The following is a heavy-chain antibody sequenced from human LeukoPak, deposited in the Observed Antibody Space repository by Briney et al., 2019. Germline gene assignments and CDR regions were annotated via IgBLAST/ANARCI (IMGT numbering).Heavy chain of an antibody. D-gene: IGHD3-22*01. CDR2: TSAYNGNT. J-gene: IGHJ5*02. CDR1: GYTFTSYG. CDR3: ARDKPTYDSSGYYKNWFDP. V-gene: IGHV1-18*01. Sequence: ASVKVSCKASGYTFTSYGISWVRQAPGQGLEWMGWTSAYNGNTNYAQKLQGKVTMTTDTSTSTAYMELRSLRSDDTAVYYCARDKPTYDSSGYYKNWFDPWGQGTLVTVSS.